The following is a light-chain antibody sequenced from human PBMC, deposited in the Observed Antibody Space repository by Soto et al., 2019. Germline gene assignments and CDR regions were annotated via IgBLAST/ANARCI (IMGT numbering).Light chain of an antibody. CDR2: EVS. J-gene: IGLJ2*01. CDR3: SSYTITHIPVI. Sequence: QSALTQPASVSGSPGQSITISCTGTSSDVGAYDLVSWYQQHPGEAPKLIIYEVSNRPSGVSNRFSGSKSDNTASLTITGLQAEDEASYYCSSYTITHIPVIFGGGTQLTVL. CDR1: SSDVGAYDL. V-gene: IGLV2-14*02.